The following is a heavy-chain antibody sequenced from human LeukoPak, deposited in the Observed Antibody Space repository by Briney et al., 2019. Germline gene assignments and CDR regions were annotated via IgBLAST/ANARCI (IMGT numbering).Heavy chain of an antibody. Sequence: GGSLRLSCAASGFTFSSYAVSWVRQAPGKGLEWVSAISGSGGSTYYADSVKGRFTISRDNSKNTLYLQMNSLRAEDTAVYYCAKDLSGYSYGQNWFDPWGQGTLVTVSS. V-gene: IGHV3-23*01. CDR1: GFTFSSYA. CDR3: AKDLSGYSYGQNWFDP. J-gene: IGHJ5*02. CDR2: ISGSGGST. D-gene: IGHD5-18*01.